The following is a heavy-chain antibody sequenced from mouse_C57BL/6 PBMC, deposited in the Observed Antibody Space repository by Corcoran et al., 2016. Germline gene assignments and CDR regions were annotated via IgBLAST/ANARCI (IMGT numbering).Heavy chain of an antibody. CDR3: AVWLPHYYAMDY. CDR2: INPNNGGT. CDR1: GYTFTDYN. V-gene: IGHV1-18*01. D-gene: IGHD2-2*01. Sequence: EVQLQQSGPELVKPGASVKIPCKASGYTFTDYNMDWVKQSHGKSLEWIGDINPNNGGTIYNQKFKGKATLTVDKSSSTAYMELRSLTSEDTAVYYCAVWLPHYYAMDYWGQGTSVTVSS. J-gene: IGHJ4*01.